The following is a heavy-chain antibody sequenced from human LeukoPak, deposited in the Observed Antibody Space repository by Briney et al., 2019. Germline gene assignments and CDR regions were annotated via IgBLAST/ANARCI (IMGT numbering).Heavy chain of an antibody. D-gene: IGHD6-19*01. J-gene: IGHJ4*02. CDR1: DGSISSFC. CDR3: GAESERWLVRS. Sequence: SETLSLTCSVSDGSISSFCWSWIRQPAGKGLEWIGRIHTSGSTDYNPSLKSRVTVSVDTSKNQFSLKLSSVTAADTAVYYCGAESERWLVRSWGQGTLVTVSS. V-gene: IGHV4-4*07. CDR2: IHTSGST.